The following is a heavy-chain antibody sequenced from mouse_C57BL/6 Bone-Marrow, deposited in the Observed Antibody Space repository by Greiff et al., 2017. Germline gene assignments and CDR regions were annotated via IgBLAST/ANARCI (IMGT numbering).Heavy chain of an antibody. CDR1: GYTFTSYD. CDR3: ARSPYYYGSSSYWYFDV. J-gene: IGHJ1*03. CDR2: IYPRDGST. Sequence: VQGVESGPELVKPGASVKLSCKASGYTFTSYDINWVKQRPGQGLEWIGWIYPRDGSTKYNEKFKGKATLTVDTSSSTAYMELHSLTSEDSAVYFCARSPYYYGSSSYWYFDVWGTGTTVTVSS. D-gene: IGHD1-1*01. V-gene: IGHV1-85*01.